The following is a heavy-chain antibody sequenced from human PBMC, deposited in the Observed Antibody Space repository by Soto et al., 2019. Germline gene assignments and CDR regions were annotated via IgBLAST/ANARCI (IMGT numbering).Heavy chain of an antibody. J-gene: IGHJ6*02. CDR1: GLTVSSNY. V-gene: IGHV3-53*01. CDR2: IYSGGST. CDR3: ARDGYSSGWYLGMDV. Sequence: EVQLVESGGGLIQPGGSLRLSCAASGLTVSSNYMSWVRQAPGKGLEWVSVIYSGGSTYYADSVKGRFTISRDNSKNTLYLQMNSLRAEDTAVYYCARDGYSSGWYLGMDVWGQGTTVTVSS. D-gene: IGHD6-19*01.